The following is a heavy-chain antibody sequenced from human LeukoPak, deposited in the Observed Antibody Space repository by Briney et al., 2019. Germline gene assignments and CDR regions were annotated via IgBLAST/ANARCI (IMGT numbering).Heavy chain of an antibody. V-gene: IGHV4-38-2*02. CDR1: GFTFSSYS. J-gene: IGHJ6*04. D-gene: IGHD2-15*01. CDR3: ARDSLAQALGYPGYYYGMDV. CDR2: IYHSGST. Sequence: LRLSCAASGFTFSSYSMNWVRQAPGKGLEWIGSIYHSGSTYYNPSLKSRVTISVDTSKNQFSLKLSSVTAADTAVYYCARDSLAQALGYPGYYYGMDVWGKGTTVTVSS.